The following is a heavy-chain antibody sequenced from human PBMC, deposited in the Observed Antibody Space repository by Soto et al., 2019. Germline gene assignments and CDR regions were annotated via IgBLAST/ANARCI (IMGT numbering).Heavy chain of an antibody. Sequence: ASVKVSCKASGYTFTSYYMHWVRQAPGQGLEWMGIINPSGGSTSYAQKFQGRVTMTRDTSTSTVYMELSSLRSEDTAVYYCARHRASSSSSMSFWFDPWGQGTLVTVSS. CDR2: INPSGGST. V-gene: IGHV1-46*01. CDR1: GYTFTSYY. J-gene: IGHJ5*02. D-gene: IGHD6-6*01. CDR3: ARHRASSSSSMSFWFDP.